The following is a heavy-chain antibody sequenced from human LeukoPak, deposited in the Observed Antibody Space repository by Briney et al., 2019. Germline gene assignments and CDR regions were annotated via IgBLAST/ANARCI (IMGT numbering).Heavy chain of an antibody. J-gene: IGHJ4*02. V-gene: IGHV1-18*01. CDR1: GYTFTSYG. CDR2: IIAYNGNT. D-gene: IGHD3-3*01. Sequence: ASVKVSSKAPGYTFTSYGISWVRETPGQGLEWMGWIIAYNGNTNYAQNLQGRVTMTTDTSTSTAYMELRSLRSDDTAVYYCARSGYYDFWSGYYNPTQFDYWGQGTLVTVSS. CDR3: ARSGYYDFWSGYYNPTQFDY.